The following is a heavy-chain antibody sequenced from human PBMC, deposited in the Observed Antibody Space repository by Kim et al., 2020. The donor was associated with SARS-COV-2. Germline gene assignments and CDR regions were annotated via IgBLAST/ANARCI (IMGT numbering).Heavy chain of an antibody. J-gene: IGHJ6*02. D-gene: IGHD3-10*01. CDR1: GYTLTELS. CDR3: ATAGVIRGRYYNFHYYYGMDV. V-gene: IGHV1-24*01. CDR2: FDPEDGET. Sequence: ASVKVSCKVSGYTLTELSMHWVRQAPGKGLEWMGGFDPEDGETIYAQKFQGRVTMTEDTSTDTAHMELSSLRSEDTAVYYCATAGVIRGRYYNFHYYYGMDVWGQGTTVTVSS.